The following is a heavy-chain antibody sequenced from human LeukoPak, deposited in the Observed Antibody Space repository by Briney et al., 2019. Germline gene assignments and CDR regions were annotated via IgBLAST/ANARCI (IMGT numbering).Heavy chain of an antibody. CDR3: ARDRLVDYQFYYMDV. J-gene: IGHJ6*03. D-gene: IGHD4-11*01. Sequence: GGSLRLSCAASGFTFDDYGMSWVRQTPGKGLEWVSSINWNGGSTDYADSVKGRFTISRDNAKNSLYLQMGSLRVEDTALYYCARDRLVDYQFYYMDVWGKGTTVTVSS. CDR1: GFTFDDYG. V-gene: IGHV3-20*04. CDR2: INWNGGST.